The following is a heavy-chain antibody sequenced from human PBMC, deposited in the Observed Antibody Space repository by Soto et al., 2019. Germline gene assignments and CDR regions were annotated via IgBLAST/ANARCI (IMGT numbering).Heavy chain of an antibody. J-gene: IGHJ4*02. D-gene: IGHD1-26*01. Sequence: ASVKVSCKASGYTFTGYYMHWVRQAPGQGLEWMGWINPNSGGTNYAQKFQGWVTMTRDTSISTAYMELSRLRSDDTAVYYCARDPRGGSYSAYYFDYWGQGTLVTVSS. CDR3: ARDPRGGSYSAYYFDY. V-gene: IGHV1-2*04. CDR1: GYTFTGYY. CDR2: INPNSGGT.